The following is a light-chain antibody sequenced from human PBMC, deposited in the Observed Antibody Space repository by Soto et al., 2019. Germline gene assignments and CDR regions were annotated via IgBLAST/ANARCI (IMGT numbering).Light chain of an antibody. J-gene: IGKJ1*01. V-gene: IGKV1-5*01. Sequence: DIQLSPSPSTLSPSVGDRVTITCRASQSISLSLAWYQQKPGKAPDLLISDVSNLERGVPSRFSGCGSGTEFTLTISSLQPDDFATYYCQQYNSYWTFGPGTKVDI. CDR3: QQYNSYWT. CDR2: DVS. CDR1: QSISLS.